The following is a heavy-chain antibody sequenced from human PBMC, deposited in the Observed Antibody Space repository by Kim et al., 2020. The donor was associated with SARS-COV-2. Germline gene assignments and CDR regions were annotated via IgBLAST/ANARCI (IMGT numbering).Heavy chain of an antibody. CDR1: GFTFSSYA. CDR2: ISGSGGST. J-gene: IGHJ4*02. Sequence: GGSLRLSCAASGFTFSSYAMSWVRQAPGKGLEWVSAISGSGGSTYYADSVKGRFTISRDNSKNTLYLQMNSLRAEDTAVNYCAKPGRGLNMVRGVIACFDYWGQGTLVTVSS. V-gene: IGHV3-23*01. CDR3: AKPGRGLNMVRGVIACFDY. D-gene: IGHD3-10*01.